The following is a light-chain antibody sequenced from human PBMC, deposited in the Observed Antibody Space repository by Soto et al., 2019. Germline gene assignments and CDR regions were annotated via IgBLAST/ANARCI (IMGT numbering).Light chain of an antibody. V-gene: IGLV2-14*01. J-gene: IGLJ2*01. CDR3: SSYTSSSTVV. CDR2: EVS. CDR1: SSDVGGYNY. Sequence: QSALTQPASVSGSPGQSITISCTGASSDVGGYNYVSWYQQHPGKAPKVMIYEVSNRPSGVSNRFSGSKSGNTASLTISGLQAEDEADYYCSSYTSSSTVVFGGGTKVTVL.